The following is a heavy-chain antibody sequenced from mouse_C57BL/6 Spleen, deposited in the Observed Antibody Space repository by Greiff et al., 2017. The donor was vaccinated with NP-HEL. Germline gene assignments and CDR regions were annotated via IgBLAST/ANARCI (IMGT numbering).Heavy chain of an antibody. J-gene: IGHJ1*03. CDR1: GFTFSSYT. CDR3: ARQNYYGSSFPYWYFDV. D-gene: IGHD1-1*01. CDR2: ISGGGGNT. Sequence: EVQLVESGGGLVKPGGSLKLSCAASGFTFSSYTMSWVRQTPEKRLEWVATISGGGGNTYYPDSVKGRFTISRDNAKNTLYLQMSSLRSEDTALYYCARQNYYGSSFPYWYFDVWGTGTTVTVSS. V-gene: IGHV5-9*01.